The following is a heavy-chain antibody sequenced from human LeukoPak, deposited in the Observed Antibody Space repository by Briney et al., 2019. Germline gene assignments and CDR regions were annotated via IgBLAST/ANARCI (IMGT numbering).Heavy chain of an antibody. Sequence: ASVKVSCKASGYTFTSYDINWVRQATGQGLEWMGWVNPNSGNTGYAQKFQGRVTITRDTSARTVYVEVSSLTSEDTAVYYCAHSGYCSSARCSHFGYWGQGTLVTVSS. CDR2: VNPNSGNT. V-gene: IGHV1-8*01. D-gene: IGHD2-2*01. CDR1: GYTFTSYD. J-gene: IGHJ4*02. CDR3: AHSGYCSSARCSHFGY.